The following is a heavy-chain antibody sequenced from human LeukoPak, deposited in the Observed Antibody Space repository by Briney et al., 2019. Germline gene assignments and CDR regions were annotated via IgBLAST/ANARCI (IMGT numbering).Heavy chain of an antibody. CDR2: IYYSGST. Sequence: SETLSLTCTVSGGSISSSSYHWGWIRQPPGKGLEWIGSIYYSGSTYYNPSLKSRVTISVDTSKNQFSLKLSSVTAADTAVYYCARCDGYSSSSRALFDYWGQGTLVTVSS. J-gene: IGHJ4*02. V-gene: IGHV4-39*07. CDR1: GGSISSSSYH. CDR3: ARCDGYSSSSRALFDY. D-gene: IGHD6-6*01.